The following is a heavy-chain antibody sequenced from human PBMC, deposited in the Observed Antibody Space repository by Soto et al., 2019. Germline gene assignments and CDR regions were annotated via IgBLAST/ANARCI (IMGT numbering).Heavy chain of an antibody. Sequence: GGSLRLSCAASGFTFSSYGMHWVRQAPGKGLEWVAVISYDGRNKYYADSVKGRFTLSRDNSKNTLYLQMNSLRAEDTALYYCATHIMIVGEWDYWGQGTLVTVSS. CDR2: ISYDGRNK. CDR3: ATHIMIVGEWDY. J-gene: IGHJ4*02. V-gene: IGHV3-30*03. CDR1: GFTFSSYG. D-gene: IGHD3-22*01.